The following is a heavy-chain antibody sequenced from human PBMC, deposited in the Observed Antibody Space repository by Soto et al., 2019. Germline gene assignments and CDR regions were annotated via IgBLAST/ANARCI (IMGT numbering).Heavy chain of an antibody. D-gene: IGHD2-8*01. CDR1: GFTFSSYA. V-gene: IGHV3-23*01. CDR3: AKLKHATVLTRGGFRFGP. J-gene: IGHJ5*02. CDR2: ISGSGGST. Sequence: SLRLSCAASGFTFSSYAMSWVRQAPGTGLEWVSAISGSGGSTYYADSVKGRFTISRDNSKNTRNLPMNSLRADDTAVYYCAKLKHATVLTRGGFRFGPWGQGTRVT.